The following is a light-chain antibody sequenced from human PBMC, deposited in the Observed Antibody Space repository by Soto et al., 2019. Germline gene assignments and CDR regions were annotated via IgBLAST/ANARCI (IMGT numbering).Light chain of an antibody. J-gene: IGKJ1*01. CDR3: QQSYNSPLT. CDR1: QTIGTY. V-gene: IGKV1-39*01. Sequence: IKVNKSPSSLAAYLGDRVTITCRASQTIGTYVNWYRQKSGAAPELLIYDASTLQSGVPSRFRGGASGTDFTLTISSLQLDDIATYYCQQSYNSPLTFGQGGNVDIK. CDR2: DAS.